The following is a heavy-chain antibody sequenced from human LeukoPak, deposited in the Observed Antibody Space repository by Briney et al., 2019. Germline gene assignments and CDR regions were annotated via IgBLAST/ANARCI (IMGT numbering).Heavy chain of an antibody. CDR2: IYYSGST. CDR3: PTVGYYDILTGYYYYGMDV. D-gene: IGHD3-9*01. Sequence: SETLSLTCTVSGGSFSSGGYYWSWIRQHPGKGLEWIGYIYYSGSTYYNPSLKSRVTISVDTSKNQFSLKLSSVTAADTAVYYCPTVGYYDILTGYYYYGMDVWGQGTTVTVSS. CDR1: GGSFSSGGYY. J-gene: IGHJ6*02. V-gene: IGHV4-31*03.